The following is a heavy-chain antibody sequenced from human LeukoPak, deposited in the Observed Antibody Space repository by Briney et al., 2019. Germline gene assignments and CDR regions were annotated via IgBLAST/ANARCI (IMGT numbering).Heavy chain of an antibody. CDR3: ASPGEGRNAFDI. V-gene: IGHV4-59*01. CDR1: GGSISSYY. D-gene: IGHD7-27*01. J-gene: IGHJ3*02. Sequence: SETLSLTCTVSGGSISSYYWSWIRQPPGKGLEWIGYIYYSGSTNYNPSLKSRVTISVDTSKNQFSLKLSSVTAADTAVYYCASPGEGRNAFDIWGQGTMVTVSS. CDR2: IYYSGST.